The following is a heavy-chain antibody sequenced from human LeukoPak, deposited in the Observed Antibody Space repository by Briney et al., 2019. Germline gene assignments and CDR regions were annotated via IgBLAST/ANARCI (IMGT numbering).Heavy chain of an antibody. CDR1: GFTFSSYA. CDR2: ISGSGGST. Sequence: GGSLRLCCAASGFTFSSYAMSWVRQAPGKGLEWVSAISGSGGSTYYADSVKGRFTISRDNSKNTLYLQMNSLRAEDTAVYYCAKRYDHGYSYGWKYYFDYWGQGTLVTVSS. CDR3: AKRYDHGYSYGWKYYFDY. V-gene: IGHV3-23*01. J-gene: IGHJ4*02. D-gene: IGHD5-18*01.